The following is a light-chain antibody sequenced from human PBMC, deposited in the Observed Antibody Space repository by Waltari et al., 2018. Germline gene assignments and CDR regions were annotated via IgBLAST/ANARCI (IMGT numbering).Light chain of an antibody. J-gene: IGLJ3*02. CDR1: GRDVVKYDY. V-gene: IGLV2-8*01. Sequence: QSALTQPPAASGSPGQSVTISCTGTGRDVVKYDYVPWYQHHPGKAPKLMIYELSKRPSGVPDRFSGSKSGNTASLTVSGLQAEDEADYYCSSYAGSHYWVFGGGTKLTVL. CDR2: ELS. CDR3: SSYAGSHYWV.